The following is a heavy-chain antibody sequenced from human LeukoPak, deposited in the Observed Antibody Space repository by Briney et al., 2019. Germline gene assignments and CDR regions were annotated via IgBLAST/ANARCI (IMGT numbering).Heavy chain of an antibody. Sequence: GGSLRLSCAAPGFTFSSYWMSWVRKAPGKGLEWVSAISGSGGSTYYADSVKGRFTISRDNSKNTLYLQMNSLRAEDTAVYYCAKDAGGDILTGYLGYDAFDIWGQGTMVTVSS. D-gene: IGHD3-9*01. CDR3: AKDAGGDILTGYLGYDAFDI. J-gene: IGHJ3*02. V-gene: IGHV3-23*01. CDR1: GFTFSSYW. CDR2: ISGSGGST.